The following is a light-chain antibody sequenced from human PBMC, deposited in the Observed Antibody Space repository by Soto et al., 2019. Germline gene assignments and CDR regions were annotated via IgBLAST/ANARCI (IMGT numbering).Light chain of an antibody. CDR1: DSDVGAYNY. Sequence: QSALTQPASVSGSLGQSITISCTGTDSDVGAYNYVSWFQHHPGKAPKLMIYEVSNRPSGVSNRFSGSKSGNTASLTISGLQSEDEGNYYCSSYTRGSTLVFGGGTKLTVL. CDR3: SSYTRGSTLV. CDR2: EVS. J-gene: IGLJ3*02. V-gene: IGLV2-14*01.